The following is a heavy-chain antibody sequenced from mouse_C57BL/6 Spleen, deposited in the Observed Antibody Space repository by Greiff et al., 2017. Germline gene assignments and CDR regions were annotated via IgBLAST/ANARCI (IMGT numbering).Heavy chain of an antibody. CDR1: GYTFTSYW. J-gene: IGHJ1*03. V-gene: IGHV1-69*01. CDR3: ARQYYGSSLTGFDV. CDR2: IDPSDSYT. D-gene: IGHD1-1*01. Sequence: QVQLQQPGAELVMPGASVKLSCKASGYTFTSYWMHWVKQRPGQGLEWIGEIDPSDSYTNYNQKFKGKSTLTVGKSSSTAYMQLSSLTSEDSAVYYCARQYYGSSLTGFDVWGTGTTVTVSS.